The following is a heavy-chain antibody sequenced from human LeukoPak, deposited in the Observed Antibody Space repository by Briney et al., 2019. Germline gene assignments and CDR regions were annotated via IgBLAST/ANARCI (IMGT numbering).Heavy chain of an antibody. CDR3: ARRRRWDAFDI. J-gene: IGHJ3*02. CDR1: GGSIGRYY. D-gene: IGHD4-23*01. CDR2: INHSGST. V-gene: IGHV4-34*01. Sequence: SETLSLTCTVSGGSIGRYYWSWIRQPPGKGLEWIGEINHSGSTNYNPSLKSRVTISVDTSKNQFSLKLSSVTAADTAVYYCARRRRWDAFDIWGQGTMVTASS.